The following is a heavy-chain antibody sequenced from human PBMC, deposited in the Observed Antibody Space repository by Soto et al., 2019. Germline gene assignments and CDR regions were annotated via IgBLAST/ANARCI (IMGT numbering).Heavy chain of an antibody. CDR1: GGSIITTTYY. V-gene: IGHV4-39*01. CDR2: VYYSGST. CDR3: ARLAAAGTFLDY. D-gene: IGHD6-13*01. Sequence: SETLSLTCTVSGGSIITTTYYWGWLRQPPGKGLEWIGSVYYSGSTYYNPSLKSRVTISVDTSKNQFSLKLSSVTAADTAVYYCARLAAAGTFLDYWGQGTLVTVSS. J-gene: IGHJ4*02.